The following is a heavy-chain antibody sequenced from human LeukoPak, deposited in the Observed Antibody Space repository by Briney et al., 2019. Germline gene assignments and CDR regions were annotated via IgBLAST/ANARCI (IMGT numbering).Heavy chain of an antibody. CDR1: GASISSYY. CDR3: ARVRLLTTYYFDY. V-gene: IGHV4-59*01. CDR2: IYYSGST. D-gene: IGHD3-3*01. Sequence: SQTLSLTCTVSGASISSYYWSWIRQPPGKGLEWIGYIYYSGSTNYNPSLKSRVTISVDTSKNQFSLKLSSVTAADTAVYYCARVRLLTTYYFDYWGQGTLVTVSS. J-gene: IGHJ4*02.